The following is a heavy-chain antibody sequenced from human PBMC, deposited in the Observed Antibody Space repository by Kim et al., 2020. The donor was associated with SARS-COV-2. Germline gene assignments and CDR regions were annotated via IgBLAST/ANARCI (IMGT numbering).Heavy chain of an antibody. V-gene: IGHV3-30*18. CDR2: MSYDGSKK. J-gene: IGHJ4*02. CDR3: AKGIAAAGMISALHY. D-gene: IGHD6-13*01. Sequence: GGSLRLSCAASGFTFSNYGMHWVRQAPGKGLEWVAVMSYDGSKKYYADSVKGRFTISRDNSKNTLYLQINSVRTEDTAVYYCAKGIAAAGMISALHYWGQGTLVTVSS. CDR1: GFTFSNYG.